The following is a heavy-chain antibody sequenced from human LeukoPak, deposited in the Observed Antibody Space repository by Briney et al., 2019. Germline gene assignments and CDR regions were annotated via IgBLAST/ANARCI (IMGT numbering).Heavy chain of an antibody. Sequence: SETLSLTCAVYGGSFSGYYWNWIRQPPGKGLEWIGEINHSGRIKYNPSLKSRVTISVDTSKNQFSLILSSVTAADTAVYYCARGQFQRDYWGQGTLVTVSS. J-gene: IGHJ4*02. CDR3: ARGQFQRDY. V-gene: IGHV4-34*01. CDR2: INHSGRI. CDR1: GGSFSGYY. D-gene: IGHD5-24*01.